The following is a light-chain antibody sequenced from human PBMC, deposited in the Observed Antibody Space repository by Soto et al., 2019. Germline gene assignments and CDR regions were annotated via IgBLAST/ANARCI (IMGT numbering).Light chain of an antibody. V-gene: IGLV2-23*01. Sequence: QSALTQPASVSGSPGQSITISCTGTSIDVGSYNLASWYQQHPGKAPKLMIYEGSKRPSGVSNRFSGSKSGNTASLTISGLQAEDEADYYCCSYAGSSTVVFGGGTKLTVL. CDR2: EGS. CDR1: SIDVGSYNL. CDR3: CSYAGSSTVV. J-gene: IGLJ2*01.